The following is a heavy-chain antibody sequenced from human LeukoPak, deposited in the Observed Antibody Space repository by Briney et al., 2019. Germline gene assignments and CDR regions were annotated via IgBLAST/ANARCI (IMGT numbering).Heavy chain of an antibody. CDR3: ANIAAAGPYYFDY. D-gene: IGHD6-13*01. CDR2: ISGSGGST. J-gene: IGHJ4*02. CDR1: GFTFSSYA. Sequence: GGSLRLSCAASGFTFSSYAMSWVRQAPGKGLEWVSAISGSGGSTYYADFVKGRFTISRDNSKNTLYLQMNSLRAEDTAVYYCANIAAAGPYYFDYWGQGTLVTVSS. V-gene: IGHV3-23*01.